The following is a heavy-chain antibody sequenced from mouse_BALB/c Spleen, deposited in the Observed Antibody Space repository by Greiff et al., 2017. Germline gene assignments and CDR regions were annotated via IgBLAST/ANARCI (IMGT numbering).Heavy chain of an antibody. Sequence: EVQLVESGGDLVKPGGSLKLSCAASGFTFSSYGMSWVRQTPDKRLEWVATISSGGSYTYYPDSVKGRFTISRDNAKNTLYLQMSSLKSEDTAMYYCARHEVGSSDYWGQGTTLTVSS. J-gene: IGHJ2*01. V-gene: IGHV5-6*01. D-gene: IGHD1-1*01. CDR1: GFTFSSYG. CDR3: ARHEVGSSDY. CDR2: ISSGGSYT.